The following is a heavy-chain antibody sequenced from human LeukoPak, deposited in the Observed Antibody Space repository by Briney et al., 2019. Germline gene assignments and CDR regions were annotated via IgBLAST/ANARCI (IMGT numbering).Heavy chain of an antibody. V-gene: IGHV1-69*06. J-gene: IGHJ6*03. Sequence: ASVKVSCKASGYTSTGYYMHWVRQAPGQGLEWMGGIIPIFGTANYAQKFQGRVTITADKSTSTAYMELSSLRSEDTAVYYCARDQVPRGYYDFWSGYRTYYYYYMDVWGKGTTVTVSS. CDR3: ARDQVPRGYYDFWSGYRTYYYYYMDV. CDR1: GYTSTGYY. D-gene: IGHD3-3*01. CDR2: IIPIFGTA.